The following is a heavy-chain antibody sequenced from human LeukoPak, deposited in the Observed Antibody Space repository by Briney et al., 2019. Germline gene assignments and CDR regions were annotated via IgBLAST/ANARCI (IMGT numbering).Heavy chain of an antibody. CDR2: INHSGST. D-gene: IGHD3-3*01. J-gene: IGHJ6*02. Sequence: SETLSLTCAVYGGSFSGYYWSWIRQPPGKGLEWIGEINHSGSTNYNPSLKSRVTISVDTSKNQFSLKLSSVTAADTAVYYCARIFPAGPYGTDVWGQGTTVTVSS. CDR3: ARIFPAGPYGTDV. CDR1: GGSFSGYY. V-gene: IGHV4-34*01.